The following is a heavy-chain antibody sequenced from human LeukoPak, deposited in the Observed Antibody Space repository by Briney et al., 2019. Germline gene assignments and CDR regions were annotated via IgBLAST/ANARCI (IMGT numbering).Heavy chain of an antibody. Sequence: PGGSLRLSCAASGFTFSRYEMNWVRQAPGKRLEWVSYISHGVSTIYYADSVKGRFTISRDNSKNSLYLQMNSLRAEDTAVYYCARVMEYYYYYMDVWGKGTTVTISS. CDR3: ARVMEYYYYYMDV. CDR1: GFTFSRYE. J-gene: IGHJ6*03. D-gene: IGHD3-10*01. V-gene: IGHV3-48*03. CDR2: ISHGVSTI.